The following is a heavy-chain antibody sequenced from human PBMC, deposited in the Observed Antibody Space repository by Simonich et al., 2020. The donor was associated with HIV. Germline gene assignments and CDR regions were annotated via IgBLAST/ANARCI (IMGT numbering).Heavy chain of an antibody. D-gene: IGHD1-7*01. J-gene: IGHJ4*02. CDR1: GHSPAEFS. Sequence: QVQLVQSGAEVKKPGASVKVSCKVSGHSPAEFSMNWVRQTPGRGLEWMGGFDPELGETIYAHKLQGRVTMTEDTSTDTAYMELSGLRSEDTALYYCAAVELGHWGQGTLVTVSS. CDR3: AAVELGH. CDR2: FDPELGET. V-gene: IGHV1-24*01.